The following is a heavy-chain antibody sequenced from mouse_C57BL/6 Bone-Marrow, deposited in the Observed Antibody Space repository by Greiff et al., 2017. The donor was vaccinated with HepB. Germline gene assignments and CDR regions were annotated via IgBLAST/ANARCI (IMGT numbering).Heavy chain of an antibody. Sequence: VQLQQSGPGLVQPSQSLSITCTVSGFSLTSYGVHWVRQSPGKGLEWLGVIWSGGSTDYNAAFISRLSISKDNSKSQVFFKMNSLQADGTAIYYCAIITTVVANWYFDVWGTGTTVTVSS. V-gene: IGHV2-2*01. D-gene: IGHD1-1*01. CDR3: AIITTVVANWYFDV. CDR1: GFSLTSYG. CDR2: IWSGGST. J-gene: IGHJ1*03.